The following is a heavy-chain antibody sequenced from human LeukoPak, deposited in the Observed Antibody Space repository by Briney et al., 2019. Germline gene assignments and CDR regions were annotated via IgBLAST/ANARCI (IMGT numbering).Heavy chain of an antibody. Sequence: WGSLRLSCAASGFTFSSYWMHWVRQAPGKGPVWISHISSGDGTNIGYADSVKGRFTIFRDNAKNTLYLQMNSLGVEDTAVYYCTRTTGQRCFDCWGQGTKVTVSS. CDR2: ISSGDGTNI. J-gene: IGHJ4*01. D-gene: IGHD4-11*01. V-gene: IGHV3-74*01. CDR1: GFTFSSYW. CDR3: TRTTGQRCFDC.